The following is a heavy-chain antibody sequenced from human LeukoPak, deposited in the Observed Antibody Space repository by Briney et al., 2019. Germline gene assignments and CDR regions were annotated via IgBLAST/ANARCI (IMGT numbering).Heavy chain of an antibody. CDR1: GFTFTSYD. CDR3: AKDLLWFGELLYSSKRGRTLDY. CDR2: ISGSGGST. D-gene: IGHD3-10*01. V-gene: IGHV3-23*01. J-gene: IGHJ4*02. Sequence: GGSLRVSCAASGFTFTSYDMNWVRQAPGKGLEWVSSISGSGGSTSYAYSVKGRFTVSRDNSKNTLYLQMNSLRAEDTAVYYCAKDLLWFGELLYSSKRGRTLDYWGQGTLVTVSS.